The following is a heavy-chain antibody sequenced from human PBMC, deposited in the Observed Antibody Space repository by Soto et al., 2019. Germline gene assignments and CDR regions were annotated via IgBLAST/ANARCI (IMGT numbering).Heavy chain of an antibody. V-gene: IGHV5-51*01. J-gene: IGHJ3*02. D-gene: IGHD2-21*01. CDR3: ARSRVHTPRLADPFDI. CDR1: GYSFPTYW. CDR2: IYPGDSDS. Sequence: GESLKISCKGSGYSFPTYWLSWVRQTPVRGLEYMGIIYPGDSDSRYSPAFQGQVTISADKSINTAYLQWTSLKASDTAIYYCARSRVHTPRLADPFDIWGRGTMVTV.